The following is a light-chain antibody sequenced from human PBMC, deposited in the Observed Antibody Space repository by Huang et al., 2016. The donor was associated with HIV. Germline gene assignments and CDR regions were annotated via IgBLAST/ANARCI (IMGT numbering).Light chain of an antibody. Sequence: DILLTQSPSSLSASVGDRVTITCRASQNINTYLNWYQQKPGKAPNLLIHSASALQTGVPSRCSGSGSGTDFTLTVNRLQPEDSATYYCQRGYRAWITFGQGTRL. CDR2: SAS. CDR3: QRGYRAWIT. J-gene: IGKJ5*01. V-gene: IGKV1-39*01. CDR1: QNINTY.